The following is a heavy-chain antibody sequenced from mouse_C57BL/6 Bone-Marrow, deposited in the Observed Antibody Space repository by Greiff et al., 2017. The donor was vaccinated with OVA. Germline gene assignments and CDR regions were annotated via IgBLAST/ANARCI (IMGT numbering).Heavy chain of an antibody. J-gene: IGHJ2*01. V-gene: IGHV5-4*01. CDR3: ARGIYYYGSSPLVDY. Sequence: DVHLVESGGGLVKPGGSLKLSCAASGFTFSSYAMSWVRQTPEKRLEWVATISDGGSYTYYPDNVKGRFTISRDNAKNNLYLQMSHLKSEDTAMYYCARGIYYYGSSPLVDYWGQGTTLTVSS. CDR1: GFTFSSYA. D-gene: IGHD1-1*01. CDR2: ISDGGSYT.